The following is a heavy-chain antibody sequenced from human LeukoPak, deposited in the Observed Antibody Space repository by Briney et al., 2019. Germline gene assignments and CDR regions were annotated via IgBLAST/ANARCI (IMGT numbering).Heavy chain of an antibody. CDR1: GFPVSSNY. V-gene: IGHV3-53*01. CDR2: IYRDDTT. CDR3: ARAPYGVGYTAERDY. D-gene: IGHD3-16*02. J-gene: IGHJ4*02. Sequence: GSLRLSCAASGFPVSSNYMSWVRQAPGKGLEWVSVIYRDDTTYYADSVKGRFTIFRDNSKNTLYLQMNSLRDDDTAVYYCARAPYGVGYTAERDYWGQGTLVTVSS.